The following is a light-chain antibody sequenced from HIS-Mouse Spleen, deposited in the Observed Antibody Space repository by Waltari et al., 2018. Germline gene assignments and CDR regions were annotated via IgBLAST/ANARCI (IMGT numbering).Light chain of an antibody. CDR3: NSRDSSGNHLV. CDR1: SLRSYY. Sequence: SSELTQDPAVSVALGQIVRITCQGDSLRSYYASWYQQKPGQAPVLVIYGKNNRPSGIPDRVSGSSSGNTASLTITGAQAEDEADYYCNSRDSSGNHLVFGGGTKLTVL. J-gene: IGLJ3*02. CDR2: GKN. V-gene: IGLV3-19*01.